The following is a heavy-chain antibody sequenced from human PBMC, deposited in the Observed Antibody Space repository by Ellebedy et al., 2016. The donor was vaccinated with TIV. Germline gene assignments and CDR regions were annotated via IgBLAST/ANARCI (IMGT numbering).Heavy chain of an antibody. CDR2: IPSYGSDK. V-gene: IGHV3-21*01. J-gene: IGHJ6*02. D-gene: IGHD2-2*01. CDR1: GFTFSSYK. CDR3: ARGDCSSTSCYSSLENYYGMDV. Sequence: GESLKISXAASGFTFSSYKMNWVRQAPGKGLEWVSSIPSYGSDKYYADSVQGRVTISRDNAKNSLYLQMNSLRVEDTAVYYCARGDCSSTSCYSSLENYYGMDVWGQGTTVTVS.